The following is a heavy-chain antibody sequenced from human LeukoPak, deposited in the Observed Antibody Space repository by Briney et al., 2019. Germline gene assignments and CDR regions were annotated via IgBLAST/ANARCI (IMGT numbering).Heavy chain of an antibody. CDR3: ATDGSGPYDSSGYYFWFDP. J-gene: IGHJ5*02. D-gene: IGHD3-22*01. Sequence: ASVKVSCKVSGYTLTELSMHWVRQAPGKGLEWMGGFDPEDGETIYAQKFQGRVTMTEDTSTDTAYMELSSLRSEDTAVYYCATDGSGPYDSSGYYFWFDPWGQGTLVTVSS. V-gene: IGHV1-24*01. CDR2: FDPEDGET. CDR1: GYTLTELS.